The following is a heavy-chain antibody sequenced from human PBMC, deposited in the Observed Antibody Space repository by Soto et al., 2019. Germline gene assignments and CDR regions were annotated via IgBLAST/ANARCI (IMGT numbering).Heavy chain of an antibody. CDR1: GGSISTYF. Sequence: SETLSLTGTVSGGSISTYFWNWVRQVPGKGLEWIGCTNYNGRTNYNYNPSLKSRVTISVDTSKNQFSLKLGSVTAADTAVYYCAREGRYYASGRFWWFDPWGQGTLVTVFS. CDR3: AREGRYYASGRFWWFDP. V-gene: IGHV4-59*12. CDR2: TNYNGRT. J-gene: IGHJ5*02. D-gene: IGHD3-10*01.